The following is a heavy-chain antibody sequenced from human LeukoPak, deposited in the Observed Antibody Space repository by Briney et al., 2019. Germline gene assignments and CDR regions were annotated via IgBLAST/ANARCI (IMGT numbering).Heavy chain of an antibody. CDR1: GFTFSSYA. V-gene: IGHV3-23*01. J-gene: IGHJ5*02. CDR3: ARLHNWFDP. D-gene: IGHD2-15*01. Sequence: GGSLRLSCAASGFTFSSYAMSWVRQAPGKGLEWVSAISGSGSTIYYADSVKGRLTISRDNAKNSLYLQMNSLRAEDTAVYYCARLHNWFDPWGQGTLVTVSS. CDR2: ISGSGSTI.